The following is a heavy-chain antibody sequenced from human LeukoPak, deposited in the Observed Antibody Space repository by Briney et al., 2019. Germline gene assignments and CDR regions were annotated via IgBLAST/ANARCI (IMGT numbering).Heavy chain of an antibody. D-gene: IGHD2-8*01. CDR3: STDPRLLTY. Sequence: PGGSLRLSCVVSGFSFSDSYMTWLRQTPGKGLESLAYISPSSHDIYYADSVKGRFTISRDNARTSLYLQMNSLGPDDTALYYCSTDPRLLTYWGHGTLVTVSS. CDR1: GFSFSDSY. J-gene: IGHJ4*01. V-gene: IGHV3-11*01. CDR2: ISPSSHDI.